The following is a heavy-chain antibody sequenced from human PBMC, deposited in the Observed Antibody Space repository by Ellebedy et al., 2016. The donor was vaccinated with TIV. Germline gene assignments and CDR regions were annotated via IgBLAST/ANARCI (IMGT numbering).Heavy chain of an antibody. J-gene: IGHJ4*02. CDR3: AGHGDRAMTH. CDR1: GFTFSSYS. V-gene: IGHV3-48*01. CDR2: ISSSSSTR. Sequence: GESLKISCAASGFTFSSYSMNWVRQAPGKGLEWVSYISSSSSTRYYADSVKGRFTISRDNAKNSLYLQMNSLRAEDTAVYYCAGHGDRAMTHWGQGTLVTVSS. D-gene: IGHD5-18*01.